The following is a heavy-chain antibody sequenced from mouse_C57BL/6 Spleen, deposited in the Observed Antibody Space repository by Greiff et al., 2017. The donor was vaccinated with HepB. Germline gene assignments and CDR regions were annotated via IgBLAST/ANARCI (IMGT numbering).Heavy chain of an antibody. Sequence: EVQLQESGGGLVQPGGSLSLSCAASGFTFTDYYMSWVRQPPGKALEWLGFIRNKANGYTTEYSASVKGRFTISRDNSQSILYLQMNALRAEDSATYYCARGYVWYFDVWGTGTTVTVSS. D-gene: IGHD3-1*01. J-gene: IGHJ1*03. CDR2: IRNKANGYTT. CDR1: GFTFTDYY. V-gene: IGHV7-3*01. CDR3: ARGYVWYFDV.